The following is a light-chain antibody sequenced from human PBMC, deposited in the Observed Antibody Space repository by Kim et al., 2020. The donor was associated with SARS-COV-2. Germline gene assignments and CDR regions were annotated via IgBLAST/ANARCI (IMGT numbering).Light chain of an antibody. Sequence: KYVFWYQQKPGQSPVLVIYQDNKRPSGIPERFSGSNSEDTATLTISGTQPMDEADYYCQAWDNSAAIFGGGTQLTVL. J-gene: IGLJ7*01. CDR1: KY. CDR2: QDN. V-gene: IGLV3-1*01. CDR3: QAWDNSAAI.